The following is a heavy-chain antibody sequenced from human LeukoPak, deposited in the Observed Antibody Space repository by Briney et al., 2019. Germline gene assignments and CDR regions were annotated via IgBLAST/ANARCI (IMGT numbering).Heavy chain of an antibody. D-gene: IGHD6-19*01. Sequence: GASVKVSCKTSGYTFTSYGISWVRQAPGQGLEWMGWISGYNAKTNYLQKFQGRVTRTIDTSTPAVYMELRSLRSDDTAVYYCARPRVAGSLDYWGQGTLVTVSS. CDR3: ARPRVAGSLDY. CDR1: GYTFTSYG. J-gene: IGHJ4*02. CDR2: ISGYNAKT. V-gene: IGHV1-18*01.